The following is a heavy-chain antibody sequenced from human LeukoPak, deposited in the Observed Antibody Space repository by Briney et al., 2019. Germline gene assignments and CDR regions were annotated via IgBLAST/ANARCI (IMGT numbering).Heavy chain of an antibody. CDR3: ARVRVNIRGVTTFDP. CDR2: IIPIFGAA. CDR1: GGTFSSYA. J-gene: IGHJ5*02. Sequence: SVKVSCKASGGTFSSYAISWVRQAPGQGLEWMGGIIPIFGAANYAQKFQDRVTITADESTSTAYMELSSLRSEDTAVYYCARVRVNIRGVTTFDPWGQGTLVTVSS. D-gene: IGHD3-10*01. V-gene: IGHV1-69*13.